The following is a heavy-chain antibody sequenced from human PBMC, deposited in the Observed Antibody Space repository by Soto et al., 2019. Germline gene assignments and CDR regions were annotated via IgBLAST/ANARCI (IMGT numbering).Heavy chain of an antibody. CDR2: ISTTSFTI. Sequence: GGSLRLSCAASGFSFSTYNMDWVRQASGKGPEWIAYISTTSFTIYYADSVKGRFTISRDNDRNSLYLEMNSLRDEDTAVYYCARDRCYDGTCYSASDSWGQGTLVTVSS. V-gene: IGHV3-48*02. CDR1: GFSFSTYN. D-gene: IGHD2-15*01. CDR3: ARDRCYDGTCYSASDS. J-gene: IGHJ5*01.